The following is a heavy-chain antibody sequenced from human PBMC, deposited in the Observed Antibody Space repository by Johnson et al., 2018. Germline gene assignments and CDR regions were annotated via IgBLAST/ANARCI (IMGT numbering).Heavy chain of an antibody. J-gene: IGHJ6*03. CDR3: AKGSGYDWNYDDSSGFYYYYMDV. D-gene: IGHD3-22*01. CDR2: ISYDGSNK. CDR1: GFTFSSYA. Sequence: QVQLVQSGGGVVQPGRSLRLSCAASGFTFSSYAMHWVRQAPGKGLEWVAVISYDGSNKYYADSVKGRFTISRDNSKNTLYLQMNSLRAEETALYYCAKGSGYDWNYDDSSGFYYYYMDVWGKGTTVTVAS. V-gene: IGHV3-30-3*01.